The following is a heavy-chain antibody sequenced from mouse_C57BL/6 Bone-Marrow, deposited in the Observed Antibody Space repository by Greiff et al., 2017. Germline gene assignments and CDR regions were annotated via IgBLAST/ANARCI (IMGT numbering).Heavy chain of an antibody. D-gene: IGHD1-1*01. J-gene: IGHJ3*01. CDR1: GYTFTSYG. CDR3: TRGSHYGSSAWFAD. Sequence: QVQLQQSGAELARPGASVKLSCKASGYTFTSYGISWVKQRTGQGLERIGEISPRSGNTYYNEKFKGKATLTADKSSSTAYVELRSLTSEDSAVYFCTRGSHYGSSAWFADWGQGTLVTVSA. CDR2: ISPRSGNT. V-gene: IGHV1-81*01.